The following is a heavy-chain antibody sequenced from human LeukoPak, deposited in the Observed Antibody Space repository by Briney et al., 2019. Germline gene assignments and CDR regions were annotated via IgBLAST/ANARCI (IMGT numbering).Heavy chain of an antibody. CDR1: GYTFTGYY. CDR3: ARGAHCSGGSCYVGWFDP. V-gene: IGHV1-2*04. J-gene: IGHJ5*02. Sequence: ASVRVSCKASGYTFTGYYMHWVRQAPGQGLEWMGWINPNSGGTNYAQKFQGWVTMTRDTSISTAYMELSRLRSDDTAVYYCARGAHCSGGSCYVGWFDPWGQGTLATVSS. CDR2: INPNSGGT. D-gene: IGHD2-15*01.